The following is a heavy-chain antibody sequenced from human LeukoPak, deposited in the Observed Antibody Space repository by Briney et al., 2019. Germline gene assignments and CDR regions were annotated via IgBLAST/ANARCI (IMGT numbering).Heavy chain of an antibody. J-gene: IGHJ4*02. Sequence: AGSLRLSCAASGFTFSSHAMNWVRLAARQGLEWVSAISGSGGSTYYADSVKGRLTITRENSKNTLYPQMNSLRAADTAVYVCARDGSSLTTVTLTFDYWGQGALVTVSS. D-gene: IGHD4-17*01. CDR3: ARDGSSLTTVTLTFDY. CDR2: ISGSGGST. CDR1: GFTFSSHA. V-gene: IGHV3-23*01.